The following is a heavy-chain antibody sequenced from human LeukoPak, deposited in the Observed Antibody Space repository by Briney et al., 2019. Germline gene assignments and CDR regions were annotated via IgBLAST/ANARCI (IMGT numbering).Heavy chain of an antibody. CDR1: GGSISSGGYY. V-gene: IGHV4-31*03. Sequence: SETLSLTCTVSGGSISSGGYYWSWVRQHPGKGLEWIGYIYYNGSTYYNPSLKSRVTISVDTSKNQFSLKVSSVTAADTAVYYCARDIYSSSWTAPYSWGQGTLVTVSS. CDR3: ARDIYSSSWTAPYS. CDR2: IYYNGST. J-gene: IGHJ4*02. D-gene: IGHD6-13*01.